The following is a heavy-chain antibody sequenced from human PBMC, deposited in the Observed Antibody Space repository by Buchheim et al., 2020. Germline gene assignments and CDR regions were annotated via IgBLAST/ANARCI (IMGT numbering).Heavy chain of an antibody. Sequence: EVQLVESGGGLVQPGGSLRLSCAASVFTFDNYWMTWVRQAPGKGLEWVATIKQDGSDKYYVDSVRGRFTISRDNTDNSLSVQLNSLGAEETALYYCARIDGRYRYGYNNYYYMDVWGKRTT. V-gene: IGHV3-7*01. J-gene: IGHJ6*03. CDR1: VFTFDNYW. CDR2: IKQDGSDK. D-gene: IGHD5-18*01. CDR3: ARIDGRYRYGYNNYYYMDV.